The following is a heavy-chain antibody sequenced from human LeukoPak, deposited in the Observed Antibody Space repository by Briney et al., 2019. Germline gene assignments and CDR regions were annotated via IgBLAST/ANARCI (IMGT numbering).Heavy chain of an antibody. Sequence: PSETLSLTCTFSGGSISSSSYCWRWIRQPPGKGLKCIGSICYSGCTFFNPPLKRRVTLSVDTSKTKFSLKLSSVTAADTAVYYCARTENYIPEDWFDPWGQGTLVTVSS. CDR1: GGSISSSSYC. V-gene: IGHV4-39*01. J-gene: IGHJ5*02. D-gene: IGHD5-24*01. CDR3: ARTENYIPEDWFDP. CDR2: ICYSGCT.